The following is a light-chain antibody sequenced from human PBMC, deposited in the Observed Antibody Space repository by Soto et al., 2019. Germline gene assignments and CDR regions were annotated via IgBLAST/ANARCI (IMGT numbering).Light chain of an antibody. CDR1: QDISSY. J-gene: IGKJ4*01. CDR3: QQFHSQPLT. V-gene: IGKV1-9*01. Sequence: IQVTQSPSSLSASVGDRVTITCRASQDISSYLAWYQQKPGKAPTLLIYAASTLQSGVPSRFSGSGFGTDFTLTISSLQAEDFASYYCQQFHSQPLTFGGGTKVEIK. CDR2: AAS.